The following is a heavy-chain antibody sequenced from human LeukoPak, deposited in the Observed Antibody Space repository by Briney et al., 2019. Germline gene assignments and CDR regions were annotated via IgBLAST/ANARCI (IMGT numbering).Heavy chain of an antibody. Sequence: PGGSLRLSCAASGFTFSDYYMSWIRQAPGKGLEWVSYISSSGSTIYYADSVKGRFTISRDNAKNSLYLQMNSLRAEDTAVYYCARDVYSAWSNYDILTGYYNSAFDIWGRGTMVTVSS. CDR1: GFTFSDYY. V-gene: IGHV3-11*01. D-gene: IGHD3-9*01. CDR3: ARDVYSAWSNYDILTGYYNSAFDI. CDR2: ISSSGSTI. J-gene: IGHJ3*02.